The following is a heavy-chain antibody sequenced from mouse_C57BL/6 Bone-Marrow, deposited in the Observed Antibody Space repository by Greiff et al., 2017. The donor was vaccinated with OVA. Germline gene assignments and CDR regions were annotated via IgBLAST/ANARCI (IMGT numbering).Heavy chain of an antibody. CDR3: ARGEVTTGGFAY. J-gene: IGHJ3*01. Sequence: DVQLQESGPGLVKPSQSLSLTCSVTGYSITSGYYWNWIRQFPGNKLEWMGYISYDGSNNYNPSLKNRISITRDTSKNQFFLKLNSVTTEDTATYYGARGEVTTGGFAYWGQGTLVTVSA. CDR2: ISYDGSN. CDR1: GYSITSGYY. V-gene: IGHV3-6*01. D-gene: IGHD1-1*01.